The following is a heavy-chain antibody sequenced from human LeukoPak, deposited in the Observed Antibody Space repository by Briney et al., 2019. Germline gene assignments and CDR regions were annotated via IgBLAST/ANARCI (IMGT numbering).Heavy chain of an antibody. CDR3: TRDSGTYNWRDP. CDR1: GFTFSGYA. CDR2: IDKKDNFHAT. J-gene: IGHJ5*02. D-gene: IGHD1-26*01. V-gene: IGHV3-73*01. Sequence: PGGSLKLSCAASGFTFSGYAIHWVRQSSGKGLEWVGHIDKKDNFHATAYAASVQGRFSISRDDSKNTALLHMNSLKTDDMALYYCTRDSGTYNWRDPWGQGTLVTVSS.